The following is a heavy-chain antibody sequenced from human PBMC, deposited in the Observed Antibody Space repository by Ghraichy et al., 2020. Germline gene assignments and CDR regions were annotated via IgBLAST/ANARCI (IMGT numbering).Heavy chain of an antibody. CDR1: GYSISSGYY. Sequence: SETLSLTCTVSGYSISSGYYWGWIRQPPGKGLEWIGSIYHSGSTYYNPSLKSRVTISVDTSKNQFSLKLSSVTAADTAVYYCARGWEGYGPYFDYWGQGTLVTVSS. CDR2: IYHSGST. J-gene: IGHJ4*02. CDR3: ARGWEGYGPYFDY. D-gene: IGHD5-18*01. V-gene: IGHV4-38-2*02.